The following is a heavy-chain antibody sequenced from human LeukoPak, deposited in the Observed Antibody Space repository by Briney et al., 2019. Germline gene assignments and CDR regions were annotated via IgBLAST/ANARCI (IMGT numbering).Heavy chain of an antibody. CDR2: ISSNGGST. Sequence: GGSLRLSCAASGFTFSNYAMHWVRQAPGKGLEYVATISSNGGSTYFANAVQGRFTISRDNSKNMVHLQIGSLRVEDTAVYYCAKDEAGYSSGWGQGTLVTVSS. J-gene: IGHJ4*02. D-gene: IGHD6-19*01. CDR3: AKDEAGYSSG. V-gene: IGHV3-64*01. CDR1: GFTFSNYA.